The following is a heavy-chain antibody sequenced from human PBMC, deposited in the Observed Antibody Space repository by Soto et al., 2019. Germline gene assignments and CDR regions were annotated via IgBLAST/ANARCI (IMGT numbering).Heavy chain of an antibody. CDR3: ARELDPTYYFDY. V-gene: IGHV4-38-2*02. CDR2: IYHSGST. J-gene: IGHJ4*02. Sequence: TLSLTCAVSGYSISSGYYWGWIRQPPGKGLEWIGSIYHSGSTYYNPSLKSRVTISVDTSKNQFSLKLSSVTAADTAVYYCARELDPTYYFDYWGQGTLVTVSS. CDR1: GYSISSGYY.